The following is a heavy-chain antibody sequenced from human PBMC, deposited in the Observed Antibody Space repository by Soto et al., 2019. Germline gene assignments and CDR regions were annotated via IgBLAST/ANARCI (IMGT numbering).Heavy chain of an antibody. V-gene: IGHV6-1*01. CDR3: ASSPPNYYDSSGYYGSASNWFDP. D-gene: IGHD3-22*01. CDR1: GDSVSSNSAA. Sequence: SQTLSLTCAISGDSVSSNSAAWNWIRQSPSRGLEWLGRTYYRSKWYNDYAVSVKSRITINPDTSKNQFSLQLNSVTPEYTAVYYCASSPPNYYDSSGYYGSASNWFDPWGQGTLVTVSS. J-gene: IGHJ5*02. CDR2: TYYRSKWYN.